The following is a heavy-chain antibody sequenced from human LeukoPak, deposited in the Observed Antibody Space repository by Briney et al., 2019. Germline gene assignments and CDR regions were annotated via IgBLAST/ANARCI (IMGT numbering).Heavy chain of an antibody. CDR1: GGSISSGDYY. D-gene: IGHD3-22*01. Sequence: PSQTLSLTCTVSGGSISSGDYYWSWIRQPPGKGLEWIAYMYYSGSTYYNPSLKSRVTMSADTSKNQLSLKLSSVTAADTAVYYCARPYYYDSRIDPWGQGTLVTVSS. J-gene: IGHJ5*02. CDR2: MYYSGST. CDR3: ARPYYYDSRIDP. V-gene: IGHV4-30-4*01.